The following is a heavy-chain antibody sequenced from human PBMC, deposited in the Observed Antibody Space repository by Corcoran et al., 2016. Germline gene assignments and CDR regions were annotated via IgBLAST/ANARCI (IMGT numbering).Heavy chain of an antibody. J-gene: IGHJ5*02. D-gene: IGHD3-10*01. V-gene: IGHV4-34*11. CDR2: IYYSGST. Sequence: QVQLQQWGAGLLKPSETLSLTCAVYGGSFSGYYWSWIRQPPGKGLEWIGYIYYSGSTNYNPSLKSRVTISVDTSKNQFSLKLSSVTAADTAVYYCARDSGSSVRGAPGWFDPWGQGTLVTVSS. CDR3: ARDSGSSVRGAPGWFDP. CDR1: GGSFSGYY.